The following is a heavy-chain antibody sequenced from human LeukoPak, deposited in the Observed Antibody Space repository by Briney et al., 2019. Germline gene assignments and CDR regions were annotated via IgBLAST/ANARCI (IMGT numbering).Heavy chain of an antibody. CDR2: ISWGGGST. V-gene: IGHV3-43D*04. CDR1: GFTFDDYA. D-gene: IGHD3-3*01. Sequence: GGSLRLSCAASGFTFDDYAMHWVRQAPGKGLEWVSLISWGGGSTYYADSVKGRFTISRDNSKNSLYPQMNSLRAEDTALYYCAKDSGGDDFWSGYYLDYWGQGTLVTVSS. J-gene: IGHJ4*02. CDR3: AKDSGGDDFWSGYYLDY.